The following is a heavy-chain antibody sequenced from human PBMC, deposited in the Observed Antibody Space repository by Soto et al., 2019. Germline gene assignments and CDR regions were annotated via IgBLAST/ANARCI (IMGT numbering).Heavy chain of an antibody. CDR3: ARDSSSPFDY. CDR2: IYSGGST. V-gene: IGHV3-66*01. Sequence: EVQLVESGGGLVQPGGSLRLSCAASGFTVSSNYMSWVRQAPGKGLEWVSVIYSGGSTYYADSVKGRFTISRDNSNITLYLQMNSLRAEDTAVYYCARDSSSPFDYWGQGTLVTVSS. J-gene: IGHJ4*02. D-gene: IGHD6-6*01. CDR1: GFTVSSNY.